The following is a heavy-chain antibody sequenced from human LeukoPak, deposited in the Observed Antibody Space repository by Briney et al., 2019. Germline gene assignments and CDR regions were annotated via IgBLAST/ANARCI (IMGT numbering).Heavy chain of an antibody. CDR2: ISGSGGST. Sequence: PGGSLRLSCAASGFRFSTYAMNWVRQAPGKGLEWVSAISGSGGSTYYADSVKGRFTISRDNSKNTLYLQMNSLRAEDTAVYYCAKAGEGKNWFDPWGQGTLSPSPQ. CDR1: GFRFSTYA. J-gene: IGHJ5*02. D-gene: IGHD3-10*01. V-gene: IGHV3-23*01. CDR3: AKAGEGKNWFDP.